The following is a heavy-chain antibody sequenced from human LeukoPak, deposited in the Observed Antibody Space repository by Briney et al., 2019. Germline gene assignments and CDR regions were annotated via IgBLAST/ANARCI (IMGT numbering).Heavy chain of an antibody. D-gene: IGHD6-13*01. CDR2: IRYDGSDK. CDR1: GFTFSNYG. CDR3: ATYSSSWYYFDY. J-gene: IGHJ4*02. V-gene: IGHV3-30*02. Sequence: GGSLRLSCAASGFTFSNYGMHWVRQAPGKGLEWVAFIRYDGSDKYYADSVKGRFTVSRDSSKNTLYLQMNSLRAEDTAIYYCATYSSSWYYFDYWGQGTLVTVSS.